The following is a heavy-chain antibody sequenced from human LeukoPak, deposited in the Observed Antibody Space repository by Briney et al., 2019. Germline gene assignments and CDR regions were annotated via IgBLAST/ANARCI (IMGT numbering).Heavy chain of an antibody. D-gene: IGHD2-21*02. CDR2: MSGSGRTT. Sequence: GGSLRLSCAASGFTFSSYAMTWVRQAPGKGLEWVSTMSGSGRTTYYADSLKGRFTISRDNSKNTLYLRMSNLRDDDTAVYYCARAHDNCGGDCSPLDYNDYWGQGTLVTVSS. CDR3: ARAHDNCGGDCSPLDYNDY. CDR1: GFTFSSYA. J-gene: IGHJ4*02. V-gene: IGHV3-23*01.